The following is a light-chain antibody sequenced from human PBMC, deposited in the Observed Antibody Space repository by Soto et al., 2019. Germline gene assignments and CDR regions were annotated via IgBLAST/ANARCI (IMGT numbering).Light chain of an antibody. CDR3: QQYNNWPPFT. J-gene: IGKJ2*01. V-gene: IGKV3-15*01. Sequence: EIVMTQSPATLSVSPGEGVTLSCRASQSVNINLAWYQKKPGQAPRLLIYGASTRATGIPARFSGSGSETEFTLTITSLQSEDFAVYYCQQYNNWPPFTFGQGTKLEI. CDR1: QSVNIN. CDR2: GAS.